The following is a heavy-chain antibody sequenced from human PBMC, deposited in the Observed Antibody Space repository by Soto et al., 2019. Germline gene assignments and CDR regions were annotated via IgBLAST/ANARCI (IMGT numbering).Heavy chain of an antibody. Sequence: SETLSLTCTVSGGSISSYYWSWIRQPPGKGLEWIGYIYYSGSTNYNPSLKSRVTISVDTSKNQFSLKLSSVTAADTAVYYCARSRPGYSYGYMWFDPWGQGTLVNVSS. CDR3: ARSRPGYSYGYMWFDP. V-gene: IGHV4-59*01. D-gene: IGHD5-18*01. CDR2: IYYSGST. CDR1: GGSISSYY. J-gene: IGHJ5*02.